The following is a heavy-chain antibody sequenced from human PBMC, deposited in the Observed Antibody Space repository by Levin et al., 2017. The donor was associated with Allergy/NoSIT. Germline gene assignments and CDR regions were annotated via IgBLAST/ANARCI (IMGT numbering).Heavy chain of an antibody. CDR1: GFTFSNAW. J-gene: IGHJ6*02. CDR2: IKSKSDGGTT. V-gene: IGHV3-15*01. Sequence: GGSLRLSCGASGFTFSNAWMNWVRQAPGKGLEWVGRIKSKSDGGTTDDAAPVKGRFTISRDDSKNTLYLQMNSLKSEDTAVYYCTTVQGRRDTVMVGGLYDYYATDVWGQGTTVTVSS. CDR3: TTVQGRRDTVMVGGLYDYYATDV. D-gene: IGHD5-18*01.